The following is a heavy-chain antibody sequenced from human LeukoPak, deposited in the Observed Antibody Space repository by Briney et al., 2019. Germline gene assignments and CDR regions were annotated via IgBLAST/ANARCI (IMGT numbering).Heavy chain of an antibody. Sequence: SETLSLTCAVYGGSFSGYYWSWIRQPPGKGLEWIGEINHSGSTNYNPSLKSRVTISVDTSKNQFSLKLSSVTAADTAVYYCARLAGYCSSTSCYTRRYSSSWPFDYWGQGTLVTVSS. D-gene: IGHD2-2*02. CDR1: GGSFSGYY. V-gene: IGHV4-34*01. J-gene: IGHJ4*02. CDR3: ARLAGYCSSTSCYTRRYSSSWPFDY. CDR2: INHSGST.